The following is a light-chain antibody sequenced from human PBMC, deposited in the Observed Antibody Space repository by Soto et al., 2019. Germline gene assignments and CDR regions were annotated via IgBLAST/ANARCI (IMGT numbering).Light chain of an antibody. CDR1: QSVLYSSNNKNY. CDR3: QQYYTTPLT. V-gene: IGKV4-1*01. J-gene: IGKJ4*01. Sequence: DLVMTQSPDSLAVSLGERATINCKSSQSVLYSSNNKNYLAWYQRKPGQPPKLLIYWASTRESGVPDRFTGSGSGTDFTLTISSLQAEDVAVYYCQQYYTTPLTFGGGTKVDI. CDR2: WAS.